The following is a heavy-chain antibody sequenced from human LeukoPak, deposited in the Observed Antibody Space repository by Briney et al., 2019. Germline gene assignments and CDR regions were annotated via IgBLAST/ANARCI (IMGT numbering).Heavy chain of an antibody. D-gene: IGHD3-22*01. Sequence: GASVKVSCKASGGTFSSYAISWVRQAPGQGLEWMGRIIPIFGIANYAQKFQGRVTITADKPTSTAYMELSSLRSEDTAVYYCARVRDPYYDSSGYLVYWGQGTLVTVSS. V-gene: IGHV1-69*04. CDR3: ARVRDPYYDSSGYLVY. CDR2: IIPIFGIA. J-gene: IGHJ4*02. CDR1: GGTFSSYA.